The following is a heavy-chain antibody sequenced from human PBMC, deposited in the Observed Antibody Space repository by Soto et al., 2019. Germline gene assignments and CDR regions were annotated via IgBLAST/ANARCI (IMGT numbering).Heavy chain of an antibody. J-gene: IGHJ4*02. D-gene: IGHD4-17*01. CDR3: ARDFDGDYVISFDY. Sequence: GASVKVSCKASGGTFSSYVISWVRQAPGQGLEWMGWISAYNGNTNYAQKLQGRVTMTTDTSTSTAYMELRSLRSDDTAVYYCARDFDGDYVISFDYWGQGTLVTVPS. CDR1: GGTFSSYV. CDR2: ISAYNGNT. V-gene: IGHV1-18*01.